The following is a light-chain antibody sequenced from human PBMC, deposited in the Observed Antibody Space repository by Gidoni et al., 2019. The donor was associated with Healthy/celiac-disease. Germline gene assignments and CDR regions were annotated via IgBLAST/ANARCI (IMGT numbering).Light chain of an antibody. Sequence: DIQMTQSPSSLSASVGDRVTITCQASQDISNYLNWYQQKPGKAPKLLIYDASNVETGVPSRFSGSGSGTDFTFTISSLQPEDIATYYCQQYDNPPPYTFGQXTKLEIK. CDR1: QDISNY. V-gene: IGKV1-33*01. CDR3: QQYDNPPPYT. J-gene: IGKJ2*01. CDR2: DAS.